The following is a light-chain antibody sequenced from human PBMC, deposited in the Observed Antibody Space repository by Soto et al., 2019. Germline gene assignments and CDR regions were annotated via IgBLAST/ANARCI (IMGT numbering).Light chain of an antibody. CDR3: GSFTTSRIWV. Sequence: QSALTQPASVSGSPGQSITISCTGTSSDIGAYDYVSWYQQHPGRVPKLLIYDVSSRPSGVSSRFSGSKSGNTASLTISGLQVEDEAEYFCGSFTTSRIWVFGGGTKLTVL. J-gene: IGLJ3*02. V-gene: IGLV2-14*03. CDR1: SSDIGAYDY. CDR2: DVS.